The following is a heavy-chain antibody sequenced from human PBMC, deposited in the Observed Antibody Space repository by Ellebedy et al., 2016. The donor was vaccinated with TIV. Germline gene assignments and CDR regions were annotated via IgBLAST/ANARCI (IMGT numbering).Heavy chain of an antibody. D-gene: IGHD3-10*01. CDR2: IYYSGST. CDR3: ARREGYYGSGSYYAN. CDR1: GDSIRSYY. J-gene: IGHJ4*02. V-gene: IGHV4-59*01. Sequence: MPGGSLRLSCTVSGDSIRSYYWSWIRQPPGKGLEWIGYIYYSGSTNYNPSLKSRVTISIDKSKNQFSLKLSSVTAADTAVYYCARREGYYGSGSYYANWGQGTLVTVSS.